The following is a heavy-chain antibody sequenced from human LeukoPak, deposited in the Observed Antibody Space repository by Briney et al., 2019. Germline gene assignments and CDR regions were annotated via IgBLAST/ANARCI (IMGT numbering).Heavy chain of an antibody. Sequence: GASVKVSCKASGYTFTGYYMHWVRQAPGQGLEWLGWINPNSGGTNYAQKFQGRVTMTRDTSISTAYMELSRLRSDDTAVYYCARFHSVAAAVPYNWSDPWGQGTLVTVSS. CDR3: ARFHSVAAAVPYNWSDP. V-gene: IGHV1-2*02. J-gene: IGHJ5*02. CDR1: GYTFTGYY. CDR2: INPNSGGT. D-gene: IGHD6-13*01.